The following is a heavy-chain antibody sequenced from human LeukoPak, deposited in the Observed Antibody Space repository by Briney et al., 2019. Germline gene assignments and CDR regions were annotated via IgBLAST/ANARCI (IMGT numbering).Heavy chain of an antibody. V-gene: IGHV4-30-2*01. CDR2: IYHSGST. CDR1: GGSISSGGYS. CDR3: ARAILRYSYGYDYYYYGMDV. Sequence: SETLSLTCAVSGGSISSGGYSWSWIRQPPGKGLEWIGYIYHSGSTNYNPSLKSRVTISVDRSKNQFSLKLSSVTAADTAVYYCARAILRYSYGYDYYYYGMDVWGQGTTVTVSS. J-gene: IGHJ6*02. D-gene: IGHD5-18*01.